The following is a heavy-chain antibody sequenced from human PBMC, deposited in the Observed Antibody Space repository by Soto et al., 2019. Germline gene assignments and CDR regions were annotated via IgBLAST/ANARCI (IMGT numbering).Heavy chain of an antibody. V-gene: IGHV5-51*01. D-gene: IGHD3-22*01. Sequence: GESLRVSCKGSGDSLTSYWIGGVRQMPGKGLEWMGIIYPGDSDTRYSPSFQGQVTISADKSISTAYLQWSSLKASDTAMYYCARTLYDSSGYPRYYYYGMAVSGQGTTVTVSS. CDR1: GDSLTSYW. CDR2: IYPGDSDT. CDR3: ARTLYDSSGYPRYYYYGMAV. J-gene: IGHJ6*02.